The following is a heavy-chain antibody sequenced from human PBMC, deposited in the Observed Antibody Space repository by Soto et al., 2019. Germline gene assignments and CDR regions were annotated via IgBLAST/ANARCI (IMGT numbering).Heavy chain of an antibody. V-gene: IGHV1-46*01. CDR3: ARDGRELRTDGYYFDY. D-gene: IGHD1-26*01. CDR1: GYTFTSYY. J-gene: IGHJ4*02. CDR2: INPSGGST. Sequence: QVQLVQSGAEVKKPGASVKVSCKASGYTFTSYYMHWVRQAPGQGLEWMGIINPSGGSTSYAQKFQGRVTMTRDTSTSTVYMELSSLRSEDTAVYYCARDGRELRTDGYYFDYWGQGTLVTVSS.